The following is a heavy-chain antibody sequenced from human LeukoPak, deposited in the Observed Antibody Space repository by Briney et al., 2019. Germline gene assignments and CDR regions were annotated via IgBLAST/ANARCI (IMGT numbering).Heavy chain of an antibody. CDR3: AREYKLTMIVA. CDR2: IYSGGST. J-gene: IGHJ5*02. D-gene: IGHD3-22*01. V-gene: IGHV3-53*01. CDR1: GLTVSSNY. Sequence: GGSLRLSCAASGLTVSSNYMSWVRQAPGKGLEWVSVIYSGGSTYYADSVKGRFTISRDNSKNTLYLQMNSLRAEDTAVYYCAREYKLTMIVAWGQGTLVTVSS.